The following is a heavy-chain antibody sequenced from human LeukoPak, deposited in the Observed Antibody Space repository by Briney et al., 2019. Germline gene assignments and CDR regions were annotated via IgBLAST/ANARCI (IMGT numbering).Heavy chain of an antibody. D-gene: IGHD2-21*01. V-gene: IGHV3-33*01. Sequence: GRSLRLSCAASGFTFSSFGMHWVRQAPGKGLEWVAVVWYDGNNKYYADSVKGRFTISRDNSKNTLYLQMNSLRAEDTAVYYCARVAVGGDYCDVEYYFDYWGQGTLVTVSS. J-gene: IGHJ4*02. CDR3: ARVAVGGDYCDVEYYFDY. CDR2: VWYDGNNK. CDR1: GFTFSSFG.